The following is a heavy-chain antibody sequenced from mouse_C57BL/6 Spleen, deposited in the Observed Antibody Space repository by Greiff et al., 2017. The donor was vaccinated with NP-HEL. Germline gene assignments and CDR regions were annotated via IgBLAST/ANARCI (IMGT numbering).Heavy chain of an antibody. D-gene: IGHD1-1*01. V-gene: IGHV1-9*01. CDR1: GYTFTGYW. Sequence: VQLQQSGAELMKPGASVKLSCKATGYTFTGYWMEWVKQRPGHGLEWIGEILPGSGSTNYNEKFKGKATFTADTSSNTAYMQLSSLTTEDSAIYYCARTGEEYYGSSLGFAYWGQGTLVTVSA. CDR2: ILPGSGST. CDR3: ARTGEEYYGSSLGFAY. J-gene: IGHJ3*01.